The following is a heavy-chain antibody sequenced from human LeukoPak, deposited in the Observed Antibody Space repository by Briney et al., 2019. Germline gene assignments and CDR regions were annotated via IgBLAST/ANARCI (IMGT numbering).Heavy chain of an antibody. J-gene: IGHJ5*01. Sequence: PSETLSLTCTVSGGSISSYYWSWIRQPPGKGLEWIGYIYYSGSTNYNPSLKSRVTISVDTSKNQFSLKLSSVTAADTAVYYCAREAIQLWFDYWGQGTLVTVSS. CDR3: AREAIQLWFDY. D-gene: IGHD5-18*01. V-gene: IGHV4-59*01. CDR1: GGSISSYY. CDR2: IYYSGST.